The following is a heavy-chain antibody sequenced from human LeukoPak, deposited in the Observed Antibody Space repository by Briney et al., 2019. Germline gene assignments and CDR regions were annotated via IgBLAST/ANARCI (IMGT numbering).Heavy chain of an antibody. Sequence: PGGSLRLSCAASGFTFSSYAMSWVRQAPGKGLEWVSAISGSGGSTYYADSVKGRFTISRDNSKNTLYLQMNSLRAEDTAVYYCANGNYGSGSYFYYYYYYMDVWGKGTTVTVSS. D-gene: IGHD3-10*01. J-gene: IGHJ6*03. V-gene: IGHV3-23*01. CDR1: GFTFSSYA. CDR2: ISGSGGST. CDR3: ANGNYGSGSYFYYYYYYMDV.